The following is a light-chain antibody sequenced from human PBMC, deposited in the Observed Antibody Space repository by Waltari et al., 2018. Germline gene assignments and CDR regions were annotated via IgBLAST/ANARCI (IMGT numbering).Light chain of an antibody. CDR1: QSISSW. CDR3: QQYFGLPLT. V-gene: IGKV1-5*01. J-gene: IGKJ4*01. CDR2: DAS. Sequence: DIQMTQSPSTLSASVGDRVTITCRASQSISSWLAWYQQKPGKAPKLLIYDASSLESGVPSRFSGSGSGTEFTLTISSLQAEDVAVYYCQQYFGLPLTFGGGTKLEIK.